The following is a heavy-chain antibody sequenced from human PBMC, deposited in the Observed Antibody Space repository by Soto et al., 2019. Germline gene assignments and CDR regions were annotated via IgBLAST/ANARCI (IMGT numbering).Heavy chain of an antibody. Sequence: ASVKVSCKASGYTFSGYYMHWVRQAPGQGLEWMGWINTLSGDTSFPQKFQGRLAMTRDTSIDTAFMEVSRLTSDDTAIYYCARSLLKVILPLGYWGQGTLVTVSS. CDR3: ARSLLKVILPLGY. CDR2: INTLSGDT. V-gene: IGHV1-2*02. J-gene: IGHJ4*02. CDR1: GYTFSGYY. D-gene: IGHD3-3*02.